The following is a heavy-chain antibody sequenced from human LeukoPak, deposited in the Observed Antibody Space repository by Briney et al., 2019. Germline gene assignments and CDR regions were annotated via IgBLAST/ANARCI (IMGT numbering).Heavy chain of an antibody. CDR3: AKAPRQWLVYYFDY. V-gene: IGHV3-30*18. CDR1: GFTFSSYG. CDR2: ISYDGSNK. Sequence: GGSLRLSCAASGFTFSSYGMHWVRQAPGKGLEWVAVISYDGSNKYYADSVKGRFTIPRDNSKNTLYLQMNSLRAEDTALYYCAKAPRQWLVYYFDYWGQGTLVTVSS. J-gene: IGHJ4*02. D-gene: IGHD6-19*01.